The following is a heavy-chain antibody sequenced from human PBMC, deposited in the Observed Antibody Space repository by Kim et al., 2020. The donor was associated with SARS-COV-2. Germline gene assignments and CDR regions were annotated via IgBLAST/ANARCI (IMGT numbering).Heavy chain of an antibody. Sequence: ASVKVSCKASGYTFTSYAMNWVRQAPGQGLEWMGWINTNTGNPTYAQGFTGRFVFSLDTSVSTAYLQISSLKAEDTAVDYCAREPATPRITMVRGSTFRGGFSYWGQGTLVTVSS. D-gene: IGHD3-10*01. J-gene: IGHJ4*02. CDR1: GYTFTSYA. V-gene: IGHV7-4-1*02. CDR3: AREPATPRITMVRGSTFRGGFSY. CDR2: INTNTGNP.